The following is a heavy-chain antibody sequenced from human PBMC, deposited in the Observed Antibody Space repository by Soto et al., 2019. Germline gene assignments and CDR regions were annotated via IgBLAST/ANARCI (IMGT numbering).Heavy chain of an antibody. D-gene: IGHD3-9*01. CDR1: GYTFTSYG. CDR3: ARVADILSLKRPPPRDNY. CDR2: ISAYNGNT. V-gene: IGHV1-18*04. Sequence: ASVKVSCKASGYTFTSYGISWVRQAPGQGLEWMGWISAYNGNTNYAQKLQGRVTMTTDTSTSTAYMELRSLRSDDTAVYYCARVADILSLKRPPPRDNYWGQGTLVTVS. J-gene: IGHJ4*02.